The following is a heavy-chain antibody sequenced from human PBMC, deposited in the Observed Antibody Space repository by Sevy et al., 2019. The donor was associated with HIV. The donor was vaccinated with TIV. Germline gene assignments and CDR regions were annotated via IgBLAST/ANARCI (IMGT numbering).Heavy chain of an antibody. J-gene: IGHJ6*02. D-gene: IGHD4-17*01. CDR2: IKQDGSEK. CDR1: GFTFSDYW. Sequence: GGSLRLSCAASGFTFSDYWMTWVRQAPGKGLEWVANIKQDGSEKYYVDSVKGRFTISRDNSKNSLYLQMNTLRSEDMAVYYWARDDNPYGYYFHRMDVWGQGTTVPVSS. V-gene: IGHV3-7*01. CDR3: ARDDNPYGYYFHRMDV.